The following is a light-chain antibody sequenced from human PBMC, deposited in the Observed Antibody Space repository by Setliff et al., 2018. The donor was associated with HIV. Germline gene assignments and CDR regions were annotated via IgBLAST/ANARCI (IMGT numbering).Light chain of an antibody. CDR1: SSDVGGFNY. V-gene: IGLV2-14*03. CDR2: DVS. J-gene: IGLJ1*01. CDR3: ATWDDSLNGRV. Sequence: QSALTQPASVSGSPGQSITISCTGTSSDVGGFNYVSWYQQHPGKAPKLMISDVSNRPSGVSNRFSGSKSGNTASLTISGLQAEDEADYYCATWDDSLNGRVFGTGTKVTVL.